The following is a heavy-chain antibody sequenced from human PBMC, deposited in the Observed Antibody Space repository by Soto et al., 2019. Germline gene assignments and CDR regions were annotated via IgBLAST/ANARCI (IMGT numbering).Heavy chain of an antibody. CDR1: EFSLTTSSMC. D-gene: IGHD3-22*01. CDR3: ARGKYYYDSSGYYYDY. J-gene: IGHJ4*02. Sequence: SGPTLVNPTQTLTLTCTFSEFSLTTSSMCVSWIRQPPGKALEWLALIDWDDDKYYITSLKTRLTISKDTSKNQVVLTMTNMDPVDTATYYCARGKYYYDSSGYYYDYWGPGTLVTVSS. V-gene: IGHV2-70*01. CDR2: IDWDDDK.